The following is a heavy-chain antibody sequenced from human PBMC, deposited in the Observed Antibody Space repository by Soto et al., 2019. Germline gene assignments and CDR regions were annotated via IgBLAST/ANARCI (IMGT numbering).Heavy chain of an antibody. Sequence: VQLVESGGGVVQPGRSLRLSCAASGFTFSSYAMHWVRQAPGKGLEWVAVISYDGSNKYYADSVKGRFTISRDNSKNTLYLQMNSLRAEDTAVYYCARAPGIAVAGTGWGIWGQGTLVTVSS. CDR1: GFTFSSYA. V-gene: IGHV3-30-3*01. D-gene: IGHD6-19*01. CDR2: ISYDGSNK. CDR3: ARAPGIAVAGTGWGI. J-gene: IGHJ4*02.